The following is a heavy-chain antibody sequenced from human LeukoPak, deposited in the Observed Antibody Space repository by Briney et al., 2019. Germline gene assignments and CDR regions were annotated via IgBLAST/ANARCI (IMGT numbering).Heavy chain of an antibody. D-gene: IGHD2-8*01. CDR2: INPNSGGT. Sequence: VSVKVSCKASGYTFTGYYMHWVRRAPGQGLEWMGWINPNSGGTNYAQKFQGRVTMTRDTSISTAYMELSRLRSGDTAVYYCARGGGCTNGVCYISYYYYYMDVWGKGTTVTVSS. J-gene: IGHJ6*03. CDR3: ARGGGCTNGVCYISYYYYYMDV. V-gene: IGHV1-2*02. CDR1: GYTFTGYY.